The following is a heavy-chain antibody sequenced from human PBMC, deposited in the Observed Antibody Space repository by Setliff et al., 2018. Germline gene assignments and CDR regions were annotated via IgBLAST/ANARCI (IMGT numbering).Heavy chain of an antibody. CDR2: IYAGDSDT. D-gene: IGHD7-27*01. CDR1: GFSFTDFW. J-gene: IGHJ4*02. CDR3: VRDLHWGFDY. V-gene: IGHV5-51*01. Sequence: GESLKISCKGSGFSFTDFWIGWVRQMPGKGLEWMGLIYAGDSDTRYNPSFQGRFTISRDNAKNSLYLQMNSLRVEDTALYYCVRDLHWGFDYWGLGTLVTVSS.